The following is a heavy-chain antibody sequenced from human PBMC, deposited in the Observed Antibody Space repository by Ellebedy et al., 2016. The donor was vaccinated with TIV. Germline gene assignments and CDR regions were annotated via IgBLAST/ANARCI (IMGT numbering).Heavy chain of an antibody. Sequence: MPSETLSLTCTVSGDSISSGGYFWSWIRQHPGKGLEWIGYIYYSGATDSNPSLKSRVTISVDTSKKQFSLKLTSVTAADTAVYYCARGGPTKYYFDYWGQGILVTVSS. D-gene: IGHD5-12*01. CDR3: ARGGPTKYYFDY. V-gene: IGHV4-31*03. J-gene: IGHJ4*02. CDR2: IYYSGAT. CDR1: GDSISSGGYF.